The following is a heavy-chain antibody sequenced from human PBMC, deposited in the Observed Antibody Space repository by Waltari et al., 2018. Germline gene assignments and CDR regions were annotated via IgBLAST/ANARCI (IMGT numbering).Heavy chain of an antibody. V-gene: IGHV1-69*12. CDR2: VNPILGTA. CDR1: GGPFSNYG. Sequence: QVQLVQSGAEVKKPGSSVKVSCKASGGPFSNYGVSWVRQDTGPGLGWLGGVNPILGTANYAPSFQGRLQITADESATTTDMELASLRSEDTAVYYCARDGEESVVGFCRNGVCLDYMDVWGKGTPVTISS. D-gene: IGHD2-8*01. CDR3: ARDGEESVVGFCRNGVCLDYMDV. J-gene: IGHJ6*03.